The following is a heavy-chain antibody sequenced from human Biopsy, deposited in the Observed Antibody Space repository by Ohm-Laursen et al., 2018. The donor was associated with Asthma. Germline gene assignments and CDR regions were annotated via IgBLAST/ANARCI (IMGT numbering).Heavy chain of an antibody. CDR3: ARGYSGSDRIVYYYSGLEV. Sequence: SSVKVSCKASGDSFSNYAISWVRQAPGQGLEWMGGLIPVLGTPGHAQMLEGRVTITADESTSTAYMELSSLSSEDTAVYYCARGYSGSDRIVYYYSGLEVWGQGTTVTVSS. CDR2: LIPVLGTP. J-gene: IGHJ6*02. D-gene: IGHD5-12*01. CDR1: GDSFSNYA. V-gene: IGHV1-69*01.